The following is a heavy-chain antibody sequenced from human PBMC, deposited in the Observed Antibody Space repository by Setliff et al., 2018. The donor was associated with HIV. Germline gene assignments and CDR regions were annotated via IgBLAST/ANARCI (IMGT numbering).Heavy chain of an antibody. J-gene: IGHJ6*03. CDR2: NYT. Sequence: PSETLSLTCTVSGGSISRGDYYWNWIRQPAGKGLEWIGHNYTSGSTSGSAYYNPSLKSRFIISVDMSKNQFSLKLSSVTAADTAVYFCARDGYTNGYGYYYFYMDVWGKGTTVTVSS. CDR1: GGSISRGDYY. V-gene: IGHV4-61*09. CDR3: ARDGYTNGYGYYYFYMDV. D-gene: IGHD5-18*01.